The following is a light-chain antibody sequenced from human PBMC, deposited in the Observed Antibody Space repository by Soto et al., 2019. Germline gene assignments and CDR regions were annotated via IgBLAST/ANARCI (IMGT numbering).Light chain of an antibody. J-gene: IGKJ4*01. CDR2: AAS. V-gene: IGKV3-15*01. CDR1: QSASSN. Sequence: EIMMTQSPATLSVSPGERATLSCRASQSASSNLAWYQQKPGQAPWLLIYAASTRATGIPARCSGSGSGTDFALTIGSLESGDFEVDYGLQYNRWPLTFGGGAKVEIK. CDR3: LQYNRWPLT.